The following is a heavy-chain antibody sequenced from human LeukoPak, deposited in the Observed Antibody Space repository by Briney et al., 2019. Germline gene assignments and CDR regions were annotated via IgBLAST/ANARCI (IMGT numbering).Heavy chain of an antibody. J-gene: IGHJ4*02. CDR3: AQGGSRAKGAVGQ. D-gene: IGHD2-2*01. CDR1: EFTFSSYA. V-gene: IGHV3-23*01. Sequence: GGSLRLSCAASEFTFSSYAMNWVRQAPGKGLVWGSTNSGSGGSTYDAGSVKGRFPNPRDNRQNTLVLQKNRLRGEDTAVYYCAQGGSRAKGAVGQWREGVLVRVSS. CDR2: NSGSGGST.